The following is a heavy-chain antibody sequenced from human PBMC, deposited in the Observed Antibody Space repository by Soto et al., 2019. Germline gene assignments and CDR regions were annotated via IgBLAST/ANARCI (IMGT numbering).Heavy chain of an antibody. J-gene: IGHJ6*03. Sequence: QVPLVQSGAEVKKPGASVKVSCKASGYTFTSYGISWVRQAPGQGREWMGWISAYNGNTNYAQKLQGRVTMTTDTSTSPAYMELRRLRSDDTAVYYCARTPDPYCSSTSCYYYYYMEVRGKGTTVTVSS. CDR3: ARTPDPYCSSTSCYYYYYMEV. D-gene: IGHD2-2*01. CDR2: ISAYNGNT. V-gene: IGHV1-18*01. CDR1: GYTFTSYG.